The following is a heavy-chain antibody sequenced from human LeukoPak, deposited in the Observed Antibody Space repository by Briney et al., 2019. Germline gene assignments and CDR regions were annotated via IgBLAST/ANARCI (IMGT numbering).Heavy chain of an antibody. CDR2: VKPDGSDK. Sequence: GGSLRLSCVASGLTFSTYWMSWVRQAPGKGLEWVANVKPDGSDKYYVDSVKGRFTVSRGNAKNSPFLQMNSLRAEDTAVYYCASQTSAKAFDFWGQGTLVTVSS. CDR1: GLTFSTYW. V-gene: IGHV3-7*05. J-gene: IGHJ4*02. CDR3: ASQTSAKAFDF. D-gene: IGHD2-2*01.